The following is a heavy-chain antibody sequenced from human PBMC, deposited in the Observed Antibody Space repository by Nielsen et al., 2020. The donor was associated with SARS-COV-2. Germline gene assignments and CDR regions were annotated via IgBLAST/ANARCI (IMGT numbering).Heavy chain of an antibody. CDR2: INAYNGNT. D-gene: IGHD2-15*01. J-gene: IGHJ4*02. CDR3: ARVRCSGGSCYFDY. Sequence: ASVKVSCKASGYTFTSYGISWVRQAPGQGLEWMGWINAYNGNTNYAQKLQGRVTMTTDTSTSTAYMELRSLRSDDTAVYYCARVRCSGGSCYFDYWGQGTLVTVSS. V-gene: IGHV1-18*04. CDR1: GYTFTSYG.